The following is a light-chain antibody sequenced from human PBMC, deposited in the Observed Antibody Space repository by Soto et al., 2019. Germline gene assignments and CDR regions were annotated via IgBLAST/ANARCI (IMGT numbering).Light chain of an antibody. J-gene: IGKJ5*01. CDR1: QGRLHYNGNNY. V-gene: IGKV2-28*01. CDR3: MQTLQTPLT. Sequence: DIVMTQSPLSLPVTPGEPASISCRSSQGRLHYNGNNYLGWYLQRPGQSPQVLIYLGSNRASGVPDRFSGSGSGTDFTLKISRVETEDVGVYYCMQTLQTPLTFGQGTRREIK. CDR2: LGS.